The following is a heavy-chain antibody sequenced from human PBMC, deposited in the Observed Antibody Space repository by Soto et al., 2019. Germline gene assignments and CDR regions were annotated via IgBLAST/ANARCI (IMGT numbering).Heavy chain of an antibody. CDR2: IYSGGST. J-gene: IGHJ6*03. V-gene: IGHV3-66*01. Sequence: GGSLRLSCAASGFTVSSNYMSWVRQAPGKGLEWVSVIYSGGSTYYADSVKGRFTISRDNSKNTLYLQMNSLRAEDTAVYYCARDHSRGDYGDPRGYYYYYYYMDVWGKGTTVTVSS. CDR3: ARDHSRGDYGDPRGYYYYYYYMDV. CDR1: GFTVSSNY. D-gene: IGHD4-17*01.